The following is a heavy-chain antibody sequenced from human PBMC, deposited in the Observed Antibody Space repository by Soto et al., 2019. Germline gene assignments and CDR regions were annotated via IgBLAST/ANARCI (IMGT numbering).Heavy chain of an antibody. Sequence: TRTLTFTVSGGSISSSGYYWCGICQHQGKGLEWIGYIYYSGSNYYNPFLQSRVTISVDTSKNQFSRKLRSVTAADSDVYDCARGVVAAFDIWGQGTMVTVSS. J-gene: IGHJ3*02. CDR3: ARGVVAAFDI. CDR2: IYYSGSN. V-gene: IGHV4-31*03. CDR1: GGSISSSGYY. D-gene: IGHD3-22*01.